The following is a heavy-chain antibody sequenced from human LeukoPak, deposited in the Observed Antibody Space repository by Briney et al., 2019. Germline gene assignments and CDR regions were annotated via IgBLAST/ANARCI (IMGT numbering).Heavy chain of an antibody. Sequence: TGGSLRLSCTTSGITFSNSWMSWVRQAPGKGLEWVATIRPDGSEGYYADSVRGRFTISRDNSKSSFYLQMSSLRAEDTGVFYCARDVAYSAFDYWGQGTLVTVSS. J-gene: IGHJ4*02. D-gene: IGHD2-21*01. CDR1: GITFSNSW. CDR3: ARDVAYSAFDY. V-gene: IGHV3-7*01. CDR2: IRPDGSEG.